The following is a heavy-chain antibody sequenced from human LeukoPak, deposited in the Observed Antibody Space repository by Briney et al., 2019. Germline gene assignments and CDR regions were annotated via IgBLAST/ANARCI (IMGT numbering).Heavy chain of an antibody. J-gene: IGHJ4*02. D-gene: IGHD3-22*01. V-gene: IGHV3-23*01. Sequence: GGSLRLSCAASGLTFSNYAVSWVRQAPGKGLEWVSGISGSGGNTYYADSVKGRFTISRDNSKNALYLQMNSLRAEDTAVYYCAKDWNYYDSSGYYYFDYWGQGTLVTVSS. CDR3: AKDWNYYDSSGYYYFDY. CDR1: GLTFSNYA. CDR2: ISGSGGNT.